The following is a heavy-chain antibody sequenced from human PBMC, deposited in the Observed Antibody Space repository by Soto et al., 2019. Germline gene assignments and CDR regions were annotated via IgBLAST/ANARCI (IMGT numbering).Heavy chain of an antibody. CDR2: IIPISETT. D-gene: IGHD2-2*01. J-gene: IGHJ6*02. Sequence: QVQLVQSGAEVKKPGSSVKVSCKASGGTFSSYAISWVRQAPGQGLEWMGGIIPISETTNYAQKFQGRVTITADEPKSTAYMELSSLRSEDTAVYYCASSQGSSTSLEIYYYYYYGMDVWGQGTTVTVSS. CDR3: ASSQGSSTSLEIYYYYYYGMDV. V-gene: IGHV1-69*01. CDR1: GGTFSSYA.